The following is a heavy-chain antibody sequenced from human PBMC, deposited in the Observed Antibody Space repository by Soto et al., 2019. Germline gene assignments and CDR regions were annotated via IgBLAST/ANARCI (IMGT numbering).Heavy chain of an antibody. D-gene: IGHD1-1*01. CDR2: IKQDGGEK. Sequence: EVQLVESGGDLVQPGGSLRLSCAASGFTFSGNWMNWVRQAPGKGLEWVANIKQDGGEKYYAASVKGRFTISRDNAKNSLYLQMNFLRVDDTAIYFCAREWTTYNFDYWGRGTPVTVSS. J-gene: IGHJ4*02. CDR1: GFTFSGNW. CDR3: AREWTTYNFDY. V-gene: IGHV3-7*01.